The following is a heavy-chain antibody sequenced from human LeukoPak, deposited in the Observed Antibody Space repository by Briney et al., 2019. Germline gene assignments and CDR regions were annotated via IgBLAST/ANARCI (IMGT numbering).Heavy chain of an antibody. V-gene: IGHV1-3*01. J-gene: IGHJ4*02. Sequence: ASVKVSCKASGYTFTSYAMHWVRQAPGQRLEWMGWINAGNGNTKYSQKFQGRVTITRDTSASTAYMELSSLRSEDTAVYYCARNGGATEFYFDYWGLGTLVTVSS. D-gene: IGHD1-26*01. CDR3: ARNGGATEFYFDY. CDR2: INAGNGNT. CDR1: GYTFTSYA.